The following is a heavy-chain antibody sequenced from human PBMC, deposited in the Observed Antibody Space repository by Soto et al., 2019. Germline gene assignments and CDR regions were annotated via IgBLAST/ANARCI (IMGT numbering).Heavy chain of an antibody. V-gene: IGHV4-39*01. CDR3: ATSQKGYNWNYFDH. D-gene: IGHD1-20*01. J-gene: IGHJ4*02. CDR2: VFYTGFT. Sequence: PSETLSLTCAVSGGSISCSYYYGVWLRQSPGKGPDWIGSVFYTGFTSYNPSLESRVSVSVDTSKNQFSLKVSGVSAADTAVYYCATSQKGYNWNYFDHWGQGALVTVSS. CDR1: GGSISCSYYY.